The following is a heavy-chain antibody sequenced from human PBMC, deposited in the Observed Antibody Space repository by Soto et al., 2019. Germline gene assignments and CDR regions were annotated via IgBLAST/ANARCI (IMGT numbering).Heavy chain of an antibody. CDR1: GGSGGSFSGYY. J-gene: IGHJ6*02. V-gene: IGHV4-34*01. CDR2: INHSGST. D-gene: IGHD3-22*01. CDR3: ARHNYVSSGSYHYYYGMDV. Sequence: QVQLQQWGAGLLKPSETLSLTCAVYGGSGGSFSGYYWSWIRQPPGKGLEWIGEINHSGSTNYNPSLTSRVPPTVDPPKNHFSLKLCSVTAADTAVYYCARHNYVSSGSYHYYYGMDVWGQGTTVTVSS.